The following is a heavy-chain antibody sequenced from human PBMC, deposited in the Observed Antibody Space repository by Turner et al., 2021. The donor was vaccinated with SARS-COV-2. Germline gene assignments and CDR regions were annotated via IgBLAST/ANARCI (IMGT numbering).Heavy chain of an antibody. CDR3: AKDQFRSGGVGDDAFDI. CDR2: ISYDGSNK. CDR1: GFTFSNYG. V-gene: IGHV3-30*18. J-gene: IGHJ3*02. Sequence: QVQLVESGGGVVQPGRSLRLSCAASGFTFSNYGMHWVRQAQGKGLEWVAVISYDGSNKYYADSVKGRFTISRDNSRNTLFLQMNSLRAEDTAVYYCAKDQFRSGGVGDDAFDIWGQGTMVTVSS. D-gene: IGHD6-19*01.